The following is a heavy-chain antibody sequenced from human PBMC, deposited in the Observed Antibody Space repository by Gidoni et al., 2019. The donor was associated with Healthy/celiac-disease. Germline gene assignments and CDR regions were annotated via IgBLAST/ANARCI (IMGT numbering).Heavy chain of an antibody. CDR1: GYTFTRYY. J-gene: IGHJ6*02. D-gene: IGHD1-26*01. CDR2: INPNSGGT. Sequence: QVQLVQSGAEVKKPGASVKVSCKAAGYTFTRYYMHWVRQAPGQGLEWMGWINPNSGGTNYAQKFQGWVTMTRDTSISTAYMELSRLRSDDTAVYYCAREIGSGSYSNGMDVWGQGTTVTVSS. CDR3: AREIGSGSYSNGMDV. V-gene: IGHV1-2*04.